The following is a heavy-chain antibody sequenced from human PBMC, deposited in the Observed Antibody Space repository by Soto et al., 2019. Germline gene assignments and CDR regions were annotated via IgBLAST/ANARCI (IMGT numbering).Heavy chain of an antibody. CDR3: ARVGSSGWNYYYYYYMDV. V-gene: IGHV3-7*01. J-gene: IGHJ6*03. D-gene: IGHD6-19*01. CDR1: GFPFSSYW. Sequence: GGSLRLSCAASGFPFSSYWMSWVRQAPGKGLEWVANIKQDGSEKYYVDSVKGRFTISRDNAKNSLYLQMNSLRAEDTAVYYCARVGSSGWNYYYYYYMDVWGKGTTVTVSS. CDR2: IKQDGSEK.